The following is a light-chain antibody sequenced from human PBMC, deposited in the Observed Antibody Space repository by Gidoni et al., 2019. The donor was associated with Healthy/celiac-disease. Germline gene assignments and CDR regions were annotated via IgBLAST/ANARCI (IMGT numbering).Light chain of an antibody. Sequence: EIVMTQSPATLSVSPGERATLSCRASQSVSSNLAWYQQKPGQAPRLLIYGASTRATGIPASFSGLVSGPEFTLTISSLQSEDFAVYYCQQYNNWWTFGQWTKVEIK. CDR2: GAS. CDR3: QQYNNWWT. V-gene: IGKV3-15*01. J-gene: IGKJ1*01. CDR1: QSVSSN.